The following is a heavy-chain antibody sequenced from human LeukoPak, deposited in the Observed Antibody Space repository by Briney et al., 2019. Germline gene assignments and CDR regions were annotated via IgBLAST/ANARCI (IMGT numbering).Heavy chain of an antibody. V-gene: IGHV4-39*01. CDR3: ARQAEYCDYVWGSYRHSDY. Sequence: SETLSLTCTVSGGSISSSSYYWGWIRQPPGKGLEWIGSIYYSGSTYYNPSLKSRVTISVDTSKNQFSLKLSSVTAADTAVYYCARQAEYCDYVWGSYRHSDYWGQGTLVTVSS. J-gene: IGHJ4*02. D-gene: IGHD3-16*02. CDR2: IYYSGST. CDR1: GGSISSSSYY.